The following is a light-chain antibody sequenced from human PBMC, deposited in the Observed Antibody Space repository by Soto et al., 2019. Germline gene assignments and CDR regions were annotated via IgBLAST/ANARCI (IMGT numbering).Light chain of an antibody. Sequence: EIVLTQSPGTLSLSPGERATLSCRASQSVSSNYLAWYQQKPGQAPRLLIYGASSRATGIPDRFSGSGSGTEFTLTISRLEPEDFAVYYCQQYGSSPLTFGGGTKVDI. CDR1: QSVSSNY. V-gene: IGKV3-20*01. J-gene: IGKJ4*01. CDR2: GAS. CDR3: QQYGSSPLT.